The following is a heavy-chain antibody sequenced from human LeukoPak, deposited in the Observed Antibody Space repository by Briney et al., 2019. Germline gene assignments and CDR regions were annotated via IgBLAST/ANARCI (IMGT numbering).Heavy chain of an antibody. Sequence: GGSLRLSYAASGLTVSSNYMSWVRQAPGTGLEWVSVIYGGGTTYYADSVKGRFTISRDNSKNTLYLQMNSLRAEDTAVYYCARITMSRFDPWGQGTLVTVSS. J-gene: IGHJ5*02. CDR1: GLTVSSNY. CDR2: IYGGGTT. D-gene: IGHD3-10*02. CDR3: ARITMSRFDP. V-gene: IGHV3-53*01.